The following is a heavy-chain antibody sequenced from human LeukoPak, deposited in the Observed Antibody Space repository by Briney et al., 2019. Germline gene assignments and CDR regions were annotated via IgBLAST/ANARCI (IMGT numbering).Heavy chain of an antibody. CDR1: GFSVGDYA. CDR3: TRGLEGFTAYDDF. D-gene: IGHD5-12*01. V-gene: IGHV3-49*04. CDR2: IRSKTYGGTA. J-gene: IGHJ4*02. Sequence: PGGSLRLSCRASGFSVGDYAMSWVRQAPGKGLEWVGFIRSKTYGGTADYAASVEGRFTISRDDSNSIVYLQMNSLKTEDTAVYYCTRGLEGFTAYDDFWGQGTLVTVSS.